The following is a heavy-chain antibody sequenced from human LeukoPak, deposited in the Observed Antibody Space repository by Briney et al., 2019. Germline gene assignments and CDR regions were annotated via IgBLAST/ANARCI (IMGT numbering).Heavy chain of an antibody. Sequence: GGSLRLSCAASGFTFSSYGMHWVRQAPGKGLEWVSGINWNGGSTGYADSVKGRFTISRDNAKKSLYLQMNSLRVEDTALYYCARDIYGSGGYWGQGTLVTVSS. CDR3: ARDIYGSGGY. J-gene: IGHJ4*02. CDR1: GFTFSSYG. CDR2: INWNGGST. V-gene: IGHV3-20*04. D-gene: IGHD3-10*01.